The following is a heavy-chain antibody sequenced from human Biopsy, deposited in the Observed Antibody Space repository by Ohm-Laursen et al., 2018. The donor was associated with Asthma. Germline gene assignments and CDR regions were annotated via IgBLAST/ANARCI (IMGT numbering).Heavy chain of an antibody. CDR2: ISYDGSSI. CDR3: AREGVAGTHTED. V-gene: IGHV3-30-3*01. Sequence: SLRLSCAASRFTYEMHWVRQAPGKGLEWVAVISYDGSSIYYADSVKGRFTISRDNSKNTLSLQMNSLTAEDTAVYYWAREGVAGTHTEDWGQGTLVTVSS. D-gene: IGHD6-19*01. CDR1: RFTYE. J-gene: IGHJ4*02.